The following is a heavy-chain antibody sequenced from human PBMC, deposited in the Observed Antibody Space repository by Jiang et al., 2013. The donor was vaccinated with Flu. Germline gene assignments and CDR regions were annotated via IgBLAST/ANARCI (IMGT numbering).Heavy chain of an antibody. D-gene: IGHD5-12*01. J-gene: IGHJ5*02. CDR1: GGTFSSYT. V-gene: IGHV1-69*02. CDR3: ARGFSGYDYGWFDP. CDR2: IIPILGIA. Sequence: SGGTFSSYTISWVRQAPGQGLEWMGRIIPILGIANYAQKFQGRVTITADKSTSTAYMELSSLRSEDTAVYYCARGFSGYDYGWFDPWGQGTLVTVSS.